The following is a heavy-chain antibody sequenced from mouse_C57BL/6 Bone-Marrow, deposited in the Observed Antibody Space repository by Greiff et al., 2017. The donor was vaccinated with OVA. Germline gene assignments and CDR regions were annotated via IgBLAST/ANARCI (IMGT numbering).Heavy chain of an antibody. D-gene: IGHD3-2*02. CDR2: IDPSDSYT. Sequence: QVQLQQPGAELVMPGASVKLSCKASGYTFTSYWMHWVKQRPGQGLEWIGEIDPSDSYTNYNQKFKGKATLTVDTSSSTAYMQLSSLTSEDSAVYFCAKGDSSGQRAMDYWGQGTSVTVSS. CDR3: AKGDSSGQRAMDY. CDR1: GYTFTSYW. V-gene: IGHV1-69*01. J-gene: IGHJ4*01.